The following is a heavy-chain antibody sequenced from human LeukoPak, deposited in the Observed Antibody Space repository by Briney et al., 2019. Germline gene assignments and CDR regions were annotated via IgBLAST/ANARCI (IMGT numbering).Heavy chain of an antibody. CDR3: ARSQVGYGSGSYYLRPTFDY. Sequence: ASVKVSCKASGYTFTSYGISWVRQAPGQGLEWMGWISAYNGNTNYAQKLQGRVTVTTDTSTSTAYMELRSLRPDDTAVYYCARSQVGYGSGSYYLRPTFDYWGQGTLVTVSS. CDR1: GYTFTSYG. CDR2: ISAYNGNT. D-gene: IGHD3-10*01. V-gene: IGHV1-18*01. J-gene: IGHJ4*02.